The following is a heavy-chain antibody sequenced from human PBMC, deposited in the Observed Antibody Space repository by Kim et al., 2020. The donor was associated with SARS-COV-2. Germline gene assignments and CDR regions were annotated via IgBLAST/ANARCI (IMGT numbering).Heavy chain of an antibody. CDR1: GFTFSSYS. V-gene: IGHV3-48*01. J-gene: IGHJ4*02. CDR2: ISSSGTTI. CDR3: AARLDY. D-gene: IGHD1-1*01. Sequence: GGSLRLSCAASGFTFSSYSMNWVRQTPGKGLEWVSYISSSGTTIYYADSVKGRFTISRDKAKNSLYLQMNSLRVDDTAVYYCAARLDYWGQGILVTVSS.